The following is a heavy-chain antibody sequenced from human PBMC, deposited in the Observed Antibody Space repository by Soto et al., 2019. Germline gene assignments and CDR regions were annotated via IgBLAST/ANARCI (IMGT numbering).Heavy chain of an antibody. Sequence: GGSLRLSCAASGFTFSTYSMNWVRQAPGKGLEWVSYISSSSSTIYYADSVKGRFTISRDNAKNSLYLQMNSLRDEDTAVYYCARELVVAATDYYGMDVWGQGTTVTVSS. V-gene: IGHV3-48*02. CDR2: ISSSSSTI. CDR3: ARELVVAATDYYGMDV. J-gene: IGHJ6*02. D-gene: IGHD2-15*01. CDR1: GFTFSTYS.